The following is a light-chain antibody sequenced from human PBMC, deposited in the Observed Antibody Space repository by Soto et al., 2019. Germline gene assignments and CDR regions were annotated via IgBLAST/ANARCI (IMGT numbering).Light chain of an antibody. Sequence: DIQTAQSPSSLSASVGDRVTITCRASQSIRRFLNWYQQKPGKAPKLLIYAASSLQSGVPSRFSGSGSGTGFTLTITSLQPEDFATYHCQQSYITPVTFGQGTRLEIK. CDR2: AAS. V-gene: IGKV1-39*01. J-gene: IGKJ5*01. CDR1: QSIRRF. CDR3: QQSYITPVT.